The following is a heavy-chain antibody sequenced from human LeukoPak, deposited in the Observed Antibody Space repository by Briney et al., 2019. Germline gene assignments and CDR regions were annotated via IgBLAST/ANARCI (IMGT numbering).Heavy chain of an antibody. CDR1: GGSISSGGYY. CDR3: ARTTDSSGYYD. J-gene: IGHJ4*02. Sequence: PSETLSLTCTVSGGSISSGGYYWSWIRQHPGKGLEWIGYIYYSGSTYYNPSLKSRATISVDTSKNQFSLKLSSVTAADTAVYYCARTTDSSGYYDWGQGTLVTVSS. V-gene: IGHV4-31*03. D-gene: IGHD3-22*01. CDR2: IYYSGST.